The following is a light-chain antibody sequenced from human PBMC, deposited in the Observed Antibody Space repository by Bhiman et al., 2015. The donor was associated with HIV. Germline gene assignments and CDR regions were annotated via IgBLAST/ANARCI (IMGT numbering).Light chain of an antibody. CDR1: ALAKQY. CDR2: KDS. CDR3: QSADSSGTLWV. J-gene: IGLJ3*02. V-gene: IGLV3-25*03. Sequence: SSELTQPPSVSVSPGQTARITCSGDALAKQYAYWYQQKPGQAPVLVIYKDSERPSGIPKRFSGSSSGTTVTLTISGVQAEDEADYYCQSADSSGTLWVFGGGTKVIVL.